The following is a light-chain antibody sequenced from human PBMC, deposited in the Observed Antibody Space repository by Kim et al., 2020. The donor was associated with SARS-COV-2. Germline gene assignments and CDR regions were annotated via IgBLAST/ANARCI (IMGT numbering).Light chain of an antibody. CDR3: QTWGSGWV. J-gene: IGLJ3*02. Sequence: GASVKLTCTLSSGHSNYAVAWHQQQPGKGPRYLMKVNSDGSHTKGDGIPHRFSGSSSGAERYLTISSLQSEDETDYYCQTWGSGWVFGGGTKLTVL. CDR2: VNSDGSH. V-gene: IGLV4-69*02. CDR1: SGHSNYA.